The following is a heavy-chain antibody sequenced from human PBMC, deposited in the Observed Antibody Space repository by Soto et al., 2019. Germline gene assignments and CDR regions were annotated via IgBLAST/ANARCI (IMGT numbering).Heavy chain of an antibody. Sequence: SETLSLTCAVYGGSFSGYYWSWIRQPPGKGLEWVGEINHSGSTNYNPSLKSRVTISVDTSKNQFSLKLSSVTAADTAVYYCARELGIIYYYYYMDVWGKGTTVTVSS. CDR1: GGSFSGYY. CDR3: ARELGIIYYYYYMDV. D-gene: IGHD7-27*01. CDR2: INHSGST. V-gene: IGHV4-34*01. J-gene: IGHJ6*03.